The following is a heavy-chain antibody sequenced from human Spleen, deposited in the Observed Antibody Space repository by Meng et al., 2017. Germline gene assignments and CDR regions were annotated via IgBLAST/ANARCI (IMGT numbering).Heavy chain of an antibody. D-gene: IGHD4-23*01. CDR1: GYTFTYRY. CDR3: AREFHGGWWDY. J-gene: IGHJ4*02. Sequence: QMQLVQSGAEVKKTGSSVKVSCKASGYTFTYRYLHWVRQAPGQALEWMGWITPFNGNTNYAQKFQDRVTITRDRSMSSVYMELNSLTFEDTSMYFCAREFHGGWWDYWGQGSLVTVSS. CDR2: ITPFNGNT. V-gene: IGHV1-45*02.